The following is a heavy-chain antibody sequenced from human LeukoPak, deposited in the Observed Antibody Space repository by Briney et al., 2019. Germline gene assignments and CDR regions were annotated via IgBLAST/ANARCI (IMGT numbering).Heavy chain of an antibody. CDR2: ISSTSSDI. D-gene: IGHD2-21*02. Sequence: GGSLRLSCTASGFKFSSFSMNWARQAPGKGLEWLSYISSTSSDIYYADSVKGRFTISRDNAKNSLYLQMDSLKAEDTAIYYCGRVIRGYGDSAYWGQGTLVTVSS. CDR1: GFKFSSFS. V-gene: IGHV3-21*05. J-gene: IGHJ4*02. CDR3: GRVIRGYGDSAY.